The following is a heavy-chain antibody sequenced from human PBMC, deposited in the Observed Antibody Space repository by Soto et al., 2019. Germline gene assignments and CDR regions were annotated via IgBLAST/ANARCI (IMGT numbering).Heavy chain of an antibody. V-gene: IGHV1-8*01. CDR3: ASGDLGALIYGMDV. D-gene: IGHD3-3*01. CDR2: MNPNSGNT. Sequence: ASVKVSCKDSGYTFPSYDINCVRQAAGQGLEWMGWMNPNSGNTGYAQKFQGRVTMTRNTSISTAYMELSSLRSEDTAVYYCASGDLGALIYGMDVWGQGTTVTVSS. J-gene: IGHJ6*02. CDR1: GYTFPSYD.